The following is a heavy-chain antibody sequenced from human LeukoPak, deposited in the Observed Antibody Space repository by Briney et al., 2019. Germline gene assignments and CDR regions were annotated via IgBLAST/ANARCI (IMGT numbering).Heavy chain of an antibody. CDR2: ISAYNGNT. V-gene: IGHV1-18*01. CDR1: GYTFTSYG. CDR3: ARDCSSTSCYWVYYYGMDV. J-gene: IGHJ6*02. Sequence: ASVKVSCKASGYTFTSYGISWVRQAPGQGLEWMGWISAYNGNTNYAQKLQGRVTMTTDTSTSTAYMELRSLRSDDTAVYYCARDCSSTSCYWVYYYGMDVWGQGTTVTVSS. D-gene: IGHD2-2*01.